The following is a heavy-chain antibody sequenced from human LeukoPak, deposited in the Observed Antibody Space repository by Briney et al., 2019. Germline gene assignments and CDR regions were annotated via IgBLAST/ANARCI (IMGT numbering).Heavy chain of an antibody. V-gene: IGHV1-69*04. CDR1: GGTFSSYT. CDR2: IIPILGIA. J-gene: IGHJ4*02. D-gene: IGHD2-21*01. CDR3: ARDRGGGDCSDYYFDY. Sequence: ASVKVSCKASGGTFSSYTISWVRQAPGQGLEWMGRIIPILGIANYAQKFQGRVTITADKSTSTAYMELSSLRSEDTAVYYCARDRGGGDCSDYYFDYWGQGTLVTVSS.